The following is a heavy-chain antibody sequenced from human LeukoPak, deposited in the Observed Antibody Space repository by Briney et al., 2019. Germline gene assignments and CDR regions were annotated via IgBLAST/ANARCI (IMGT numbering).Heavy chain of an antibody. V-gene: IGHV4-59*08. CDR3: ARVFGSGSSRSFDY. CDR2: IYYSGST. J-gene: IGHJ4*02. CDR1: GGSISSYY. Sequence: SETLSLTCTVSGGSISSYYWSWIRQPPGKGLEWIGYIYYSGSTNYNPSLKSRVTISVDTSKNQFSLKLSSVTAADTAVYYCARVFGSGSSRSFDYWGQGTLVTVSS. D-gene: IGHD3-10*01.